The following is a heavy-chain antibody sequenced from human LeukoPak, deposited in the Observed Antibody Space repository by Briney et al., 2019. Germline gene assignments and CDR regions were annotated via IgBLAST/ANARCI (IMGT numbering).Heavy chain of an antibody. V-gene: IGHV5-51*01. CDR2: MYPGDSDI. D-gene: IGHD2-15*01. CDR1: GYSFTTYW. CDR3: ARNRAASGRTDAFDI. Sequence: GESLKISCKGSGYSFTTYWIGWVRQMPGKGLECVGIMYPGDSDIRYSPSFQGQVTISADKSISTAYLQWSSLKASDTAMYYCARNRAASGRTDAFDIWGQGTMVTVSS. J-gene: IGHJ3*02.